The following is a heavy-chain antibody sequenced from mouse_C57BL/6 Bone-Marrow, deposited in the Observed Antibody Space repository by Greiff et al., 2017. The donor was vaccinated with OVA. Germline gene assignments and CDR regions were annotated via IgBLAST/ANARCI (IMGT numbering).Heavy chain of an antibody. CDR1: GYTFTSYW. D-gene: IGHD2-4*01. Sequence: VKLQQPGAELVKPGASVKMSCKASGYTFTSYWITWVKQRPGQGLEWIGDIYPGSGSTNYNEKFKSKATLTVDTSSSTAYMQLSSLTSEDSAVYYCARRGWDYDGGGGDYWGQGTSVTVSS. CDR3: ARRGWDYDGGGGDY. J-gene: IGHJ4*01. V-gene: IGHV1-55*01. CDR2: IYPGSGST.